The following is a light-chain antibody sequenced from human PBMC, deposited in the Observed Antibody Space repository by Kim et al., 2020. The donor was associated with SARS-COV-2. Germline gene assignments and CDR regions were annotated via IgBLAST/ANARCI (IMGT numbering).Light chain of an antibody. J-gene: IGLJ1*01. CDR3: NSRDSSGYV. V-gene: IGLV3-19*01. CDR2: GKN. Sequence: SVALGQTVRITCQGDSLRSYYASWYQQKPGQAPVLVIYGKNNRPSGIPDRFSGSSSGNTASLTITGAQAEDEADYYCNSRDSSGYVFGTGTKVTVL. CDR1: SLRSYY.